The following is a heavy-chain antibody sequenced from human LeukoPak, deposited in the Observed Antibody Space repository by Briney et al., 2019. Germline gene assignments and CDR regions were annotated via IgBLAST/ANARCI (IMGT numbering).Heavy chain of an antibody. Sequence: GGSLRLSCAASGFTFGDYWMSWVRQAPGKGLEWVANINQRGGEKNYVDSVKGRFTISRDNPKNSLYLQINSLRAEDTAVYYCASCTGGSCYSAYWGQGTLVTVSS. D-gene: IGHD2-15*01. V-gene: IGHV3-7*03. CDR1: GFTFGDYW. J-gene: IGHJ4*02. CDR3: ASCTGGSCYSAY. CDR2: INQRGGEK.